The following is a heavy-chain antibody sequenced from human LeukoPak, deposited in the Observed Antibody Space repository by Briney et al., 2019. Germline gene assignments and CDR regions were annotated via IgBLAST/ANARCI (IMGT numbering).Heavy chain of an antibody. D-gene: IGHD5-24*01. J-gene: IGHJ5*02. CDR1: GYTFTSYY. V-gene: IGHV1-46*01. CDR3: ARALTRGGYKSPRWFDP. Sequence: ASVKVSCKASGYTFTSYYMHWVRQAPGQGLEWMGIINPSGGSTSYAQKFQGRVTMTRDTSTSTVYMELGSLRSEDTAVYYCARALTRGGYKSPRWFDPWGQGTLVTVSS. CDR2: INPSGGST.